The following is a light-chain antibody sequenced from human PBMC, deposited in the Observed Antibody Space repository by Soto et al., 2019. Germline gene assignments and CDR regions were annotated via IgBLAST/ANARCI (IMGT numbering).Light chain of an antibody. Sequence: QSVLTQPPSASGTPGQRVTISCSGSSSNIGSNTVNWYQQLPGTAPKLHIYNNNQRPSGVPDRFSGSKSGTSASLAISGLQSEDEADYYCAAGDDSLNGLVFGTGTKVTVL. V-gene: IGLV1-44*01. CDR1: SSNIGSNT. CDR3: AAGDDSLNGLV. J-gene: IGLJ1*01. CDR2: NNN.